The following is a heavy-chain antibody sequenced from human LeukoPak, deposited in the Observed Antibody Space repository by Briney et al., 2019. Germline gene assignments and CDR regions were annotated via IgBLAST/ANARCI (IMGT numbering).Heavy chain of an antibody. CDR3: ARLRPYSSSWYAYYGMDV. J-gene: IGHJ6*02. CDR2: IYSGGST. V-gene: IGHV3-66*01. Sequence: PGGSLRLSCAASGFTVSSNYMSWVRQAPGKGLEWVSVIYSGGSTYYADSVKGRFTISRDNSKNTLYLQMNSLRAEDTAVYYCARLRPYSSSWYAYYGMDVWGQGTTVTVSS. D-gene: IGHD6-13*01. CDR1: GFTVSSNY.